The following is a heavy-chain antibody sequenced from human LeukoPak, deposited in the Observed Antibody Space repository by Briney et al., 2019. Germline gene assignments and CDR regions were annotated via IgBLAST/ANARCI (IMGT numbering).Heavy chain of an antibody. CDR3: ARGPYDFWSGPLDY. CDR2: MNPNSGNI. CDR1: GYTLTSYD. V-gene: IGHV1-8*01. D-gene: IGHD3-3*01. Sequence: ASVKVSCKTSGYTLTSYDINWVRQATGQGLEWMGWMNPNSGNIGYAQKFQGRVTMTRDTSISTAYMELSRLRSDDTAVYYCARGPYDFWSGPLDYWGQGTLVTVSS. J-gene: IGHJ4*02.